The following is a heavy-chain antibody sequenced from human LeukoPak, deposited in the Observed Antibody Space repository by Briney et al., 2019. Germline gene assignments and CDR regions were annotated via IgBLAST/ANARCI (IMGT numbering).Heavy chain of an antibody. Sequence: ASVKVSCKASGYTFTSYGISWVRQAPGQGLASMGWISAYNGNANYAQKLQGRVTMTTDTSTSTAYMELRSLRSDDTAVYYCARDGGGGWPDKEDYWGQGTLVTVSS. J-gene: IGHJ4*02. CDR2: ISAYNGNA. CDR1: GYTFTSYG. CDR3: ARDGGGGWPDKEDY. V-gene: IGHV1-18*01. D-gene: IGHD6-19*01.